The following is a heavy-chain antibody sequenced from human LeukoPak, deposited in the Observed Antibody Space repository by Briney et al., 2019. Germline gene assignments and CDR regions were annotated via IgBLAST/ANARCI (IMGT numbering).Heavy chain of an antibody. CDR2: ISGSGGST. V-gene: IGHV3-23*01. J-gene: IGHJ3*02. D-gene: IGHD3-22*01. Sequence: GGSLRLSCAASGFTFGSYAMSWVRQAPGKGLEWVSAISGSGGSTYYADSVKGRFTISRDNSKNTLYLQMNSLRAEDTAVYYCAKARDDYYDSSGYYEAFDIWGQGTMVTVSS. CDR3: AKARDDYYDSSGYYEAFDI. CDR1: GFTFGSYA.